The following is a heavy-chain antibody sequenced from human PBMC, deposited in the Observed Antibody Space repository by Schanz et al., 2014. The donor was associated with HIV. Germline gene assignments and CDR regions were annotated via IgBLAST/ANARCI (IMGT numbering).Heavy chain of an antibody. Sequence: QVQLEQSWAEVKKPGASVKVSCKASGYTFAGHRIHWLRQAPGQGLDWMGWIDPNSGGADSAQKFQGRVTMTRDTSISTAYLELSRLRSDDTAVYYCAREPNYSGFDSWGHGTLVTVSS. V-gene: IGHV1-2*02. D-gene: IGHD5-12*01. J-gene: IGHJ5*01. CDR3: AREPNYSGFDS. CDR2: IDPNSGGA. CDR1: GYTFAGHR.